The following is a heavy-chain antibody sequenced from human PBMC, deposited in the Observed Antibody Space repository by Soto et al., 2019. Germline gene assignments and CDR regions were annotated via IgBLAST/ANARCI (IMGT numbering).Heavy chain of an antibody. Sequence: QVQLVQSGAEVKKPGASVKVSCKASGYTFTSYAMHWVRQAPGQRLEWMGWINAGNGNTKYSQKFQGRVTITRDTSASTAYMQLSSLRSEDTAVYYCARAYGWYSSSWYHYYYYGMDVWGQVTTVTVAS. CDR3: ARAYGWYSSSWYHYYYYGMDV. V-gene: IGHV1-3*01. CDR1: GYTFTSYA. D-gene: IGHD6-13*01. J-gene: IGHJ6*02. CDR2: INAGNGNT.